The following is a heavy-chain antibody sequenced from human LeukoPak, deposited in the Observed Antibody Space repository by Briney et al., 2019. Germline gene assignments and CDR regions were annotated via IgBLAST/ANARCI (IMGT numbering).Heavy chain of an antibody. Sequence: GGSLRLSCAASGFTFSSYSMNWVRQAPGRGLEWVSVISSSSSYIYNADPVKGRFTLSRDSAKNSLYLQMNSLRDEDTAVYYCARGPISGWSADYWGQGTLVTVSS. CDR3: ARGPISGWSADY. CDR1: GFTFSSYS. V-gene: IGHV3-21*01. CDR2: ISSSSSYI. D-gene: IGHD6-19*01. J-gene: IGHJ4*02.